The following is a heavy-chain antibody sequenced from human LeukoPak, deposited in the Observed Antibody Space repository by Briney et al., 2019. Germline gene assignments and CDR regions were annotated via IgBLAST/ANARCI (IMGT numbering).Heavy chain of an antibody. V-gene: IGHV4-39*07. J-gene: IGHJ4*02. Sequence: ASETLSLTCTVSGASISSSRYYWGWIRQPPGKGLEWIGSIDYSGSTYYNPSLKSRVTISVDTSKNQFSLKLSSVTAADTAVYYCARGDYYYGSGSYYTPFDYWGQGTLVTVSS. CDR2: IDYSGST. D-gene: IGHD3-10*01. CDR1: GASISSSRYY. CDR3: ARGDYYYGSGSYYTPFDY.